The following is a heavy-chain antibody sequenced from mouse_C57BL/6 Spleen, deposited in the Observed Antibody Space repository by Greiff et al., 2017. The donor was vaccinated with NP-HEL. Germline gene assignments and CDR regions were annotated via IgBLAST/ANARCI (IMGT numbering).Heavy chain of an antibody. CDR3: ARDGYGYYVFAY. V-gene: IGHV3-6*01. CDR1: GYSITSGYY. CDR2: ISYDGSN. Sequence: EVQVVESGPGLVKPSQSLSLTCSVTGYSITSGYYWNWIRQFPGNKLEWMGYISYDGSNNYNPSLKNRISITRDTSKNQFFLKLNSVTTEDTATYYCARDGYGYYVFAYWGQGTLVTVSA. J-gene: IGHJ3*01. D-gene: IGHD2-3*01.